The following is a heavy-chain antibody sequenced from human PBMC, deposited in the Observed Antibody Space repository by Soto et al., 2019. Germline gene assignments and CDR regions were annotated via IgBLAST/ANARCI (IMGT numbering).Heavy chain of an antibody. CDR2: INAGNGNT. CDR3: ARVGSLWFGELSIDD. CDR1: GYTFTSYA. V-gene: IGHV1-3*01. J-gene: IGHJ4*02. D-gene: IGHD3-10*01. Sequence: ASVKVSCKASGYTFTSYAMHWVRQAPGQRLEWMGWINAGNGNTKYSQKFQGRVTITRDTSASTAYMELSSLRSEDTAVYYCARVGSLWFGELSIDDWGQGTMVNVAS.